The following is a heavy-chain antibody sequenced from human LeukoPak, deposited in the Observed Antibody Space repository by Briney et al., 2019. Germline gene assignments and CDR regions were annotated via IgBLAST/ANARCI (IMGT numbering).Heavy chain of an antibody. V-gene: IGHV3-30-3*01. Sequence: GRSLRLSCAATGITFSSYAMHLVRQAPGKGLEWVAVISYDGSNKYYADSVKGRFTISRDNSKNTLYLQMNSLRAEDTAVYYCAREMLAAFDIWGQGTMVTVSS. D-gene: IGHD2-8*01. J-gene: IGHJ3*02. CDR1: GITFSSYA. CDR2: ISYDGSNK. CDR3: AREMLAAFDI.